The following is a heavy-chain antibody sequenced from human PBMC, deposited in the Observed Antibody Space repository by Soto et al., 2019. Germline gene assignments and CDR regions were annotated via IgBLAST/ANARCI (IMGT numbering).Heavy chain of an antibody. Sequence: ASVKVSCKASGYTFTGYYKHWVRQAPGQGLEWMGWINPNSGGTNYAQKFQGWVTMTRDTSISTAYMELSRLRSDDTAVYYCAREVQLWFGEPNRSYYYYGMDVWGQGTTVTVSS. CDR1: GYTFTGYY. CDR2: INPNSGGT. J-gene: IGHJ6*02. D-gene: IGHD3-10*01. CDR3: AREVQLWFGEPNRSYYYYGMDV. V-gene: IGHV1-2*04.